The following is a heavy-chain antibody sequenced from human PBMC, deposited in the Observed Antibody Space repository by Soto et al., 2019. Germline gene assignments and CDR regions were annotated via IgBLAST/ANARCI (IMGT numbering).Heavy chain of an antibody. J-gene: IGHJ6*02. CDR2: INPNTGDT. CDR1: GYTFTGHQ. CDR3: ARGHGLTGYVISYNTMDV. Sequence: QVQLVQSGAEVKKLGASVKVSCKASGYTFTGHQIHWVRQAPGQGLEWVGWINPNTGDTNYSQRFQGWVTMTIDTSVSTAYMELTRLRSDDTAVYYCARGHGLTGYVISYNTMDVWGQGTTVTVSS. D-gene: IGHD3-9*01. V-gene: IGHV1-2*04.